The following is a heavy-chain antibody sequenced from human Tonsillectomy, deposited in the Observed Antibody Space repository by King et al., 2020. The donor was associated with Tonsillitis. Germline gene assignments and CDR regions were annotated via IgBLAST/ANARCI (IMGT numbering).Heavy chain of an antibody. V-gene: IGHV1-18*04. J-gene: IGHJ2*01. CDR3: ARGHEDWFCDL. CDR1: GYTFTTYG. CDR2: ISTYSGET. Sequence: QVQLVESGVEVKKPGASVKVSCKASGYTFTTYGINWVRQAPGQGLECMGWISTYSGETDYAQKFQGRVTLTTNTSTSTVYMELRSLRSDDTGVYYCARGHEDWFCDLWGRGTLVTVSS.